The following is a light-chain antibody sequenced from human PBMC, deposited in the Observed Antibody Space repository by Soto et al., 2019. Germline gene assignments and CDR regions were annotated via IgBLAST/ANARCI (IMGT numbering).Light chain of an antibody. J-gene: IGLJ1*01. CDR1: SGDVGSYNL. V-gene: IGLV2-23*02. CDR3: CSYAGNSEV. CDR2: EVT. Sequence: QSVLTQPASVSGSPGQSITIPCTGTSGDVGSYNLVSWYQQHPGKAPKLLIYEVTERPSGVSNRFSGSKSGNTASLTISGLQPDDEVDYYCCSYAGNSEVFGTGTKVTVL.